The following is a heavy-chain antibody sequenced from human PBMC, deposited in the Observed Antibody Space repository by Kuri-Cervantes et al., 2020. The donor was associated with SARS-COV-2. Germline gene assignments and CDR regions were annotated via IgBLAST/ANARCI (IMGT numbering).Heavy chain of an antibody. CDR1: GYTFTSYG. V-gene: IGHV1-18*01. D-gene: IGHD2/OR15-2a*01. Sequence: ASVKVSCKASGYTFTSYGISWVRQAPGQGLEWMGWISAYNGNTNYAQKLQGRVTMTTDTSTSTAYMELRSLRAEDTAVYYCARVPFFSASRWYFDLWGRGTLVTVSS. J-gene: IGHJ2*01. CDR3: ARVPFFSASRWYFDL. CDR2: ISAYNGNT.